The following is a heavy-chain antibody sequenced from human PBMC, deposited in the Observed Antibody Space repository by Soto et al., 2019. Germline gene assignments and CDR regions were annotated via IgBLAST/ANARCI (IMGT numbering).Heavy chain of an antibody. V-gene: IGHV1-69*13. CDR1: GGTFSSYG. D-gene: IGHD2-2*01. J-gene: IGHJ4*02. CDR2: IIPIFGTA. CDR3: ARARDIVVVPAAMGGYFDY. Sequence: GAPVKVSFKTSGGTFSSYGISWVGSAPGQRLEWMGGIIPIFGTANYAQKFQGRVTITADESTSTAYMELSSLRSEDTAVYYCARARDIVVVPAAMGGYFDYWGQGTLVTVSS.